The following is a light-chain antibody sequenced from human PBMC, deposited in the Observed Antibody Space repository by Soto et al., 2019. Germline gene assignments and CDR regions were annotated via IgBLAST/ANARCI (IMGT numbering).Light chain of an antibody. J-gene: IGLJ1*01. CDR2: EVS. V-gene: IGLV2-14*01. CDR1: SSDVGGYNF. Sequence: QSVLTQPASVSGSPGQSITISCTGTSSDVGGYNFVSWYQQHPGKAPKLMISEVSNRPSGVSNRFSGSKSGNAASLTISGLQAEDEADYYCSSYTGGNPSYVFGTGTKVTVL. CDR3: SSYTGGNPSYV.